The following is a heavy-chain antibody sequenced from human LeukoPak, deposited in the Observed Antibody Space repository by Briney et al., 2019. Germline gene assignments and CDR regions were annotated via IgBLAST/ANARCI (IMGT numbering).Heavy chain of an antibody. D-gene: IGHD6-13*01. CDR1: GFTFSSYS. V-gene: IGHV3-21*04. CDR3: AKVSSSWYHLYYYYMDV. Sequence: KAGGSLRLPCAASGFTFSSYSMNWVRQAPGKGLEWVSSISSSSSYIYYADSVKGRFTISRDNSKNTLYLQMNSLRAEDTAVYYCAKVSSSWYHLYYYYMDVWGKGTTVTVSS. CDR2: ISSSSSYI. J-gene: IGHJ6*03.